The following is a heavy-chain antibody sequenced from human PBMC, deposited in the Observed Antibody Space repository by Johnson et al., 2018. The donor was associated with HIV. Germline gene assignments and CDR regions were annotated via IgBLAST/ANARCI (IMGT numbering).Heavy chain of an antibody. D-gene: IGHD2-8*02. CDR2: ISYDGSNQ. V-gene: IGHV3-30*03. J-gene: IGHJ3*02. CDR1: GFTFSDYY. CDR3: GRESTGAGTAFDI. Sequence: QVQLVESGGGLVKPGGSLRLSCAASGFTFSDYYMSWIRQAPGKGLEWVAVISYDGSNQYYADSVKGRFTISRDNSKNTVFLQMNSLRPEDTAVYYCGRESTGAGTAFDIWGQGTMVTVSS.